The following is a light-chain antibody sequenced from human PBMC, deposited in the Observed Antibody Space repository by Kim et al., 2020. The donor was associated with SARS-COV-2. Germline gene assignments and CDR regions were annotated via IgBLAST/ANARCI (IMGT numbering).Light chain of an antibody. CDR3: QQYDNLP. CDR1: QDISNY. J-gene: IGKJ4*01. CDR2: DAS. V-gene: IGKV1-33*01. Sequence: LYASVGDRVTIACQASQDISNYLNWYQQKPGKAPKLLIYDASNLETGVPSRLSGSGSGTDFTFTISRLQPEDIATYYCQQYDNLPFGGGTKVDIK.